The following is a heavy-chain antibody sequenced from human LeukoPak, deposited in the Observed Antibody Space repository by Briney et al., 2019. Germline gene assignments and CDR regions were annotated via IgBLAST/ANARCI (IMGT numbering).Heavy chain of an antibody. CDR1: GFTFSSYA. CDR2: MSGSGGST. D-gene: IGHD4-17*01. J-gene: IGHJ1*01. Sequence: GGSLRLSFAASGFTFSSYAMSWVRQAPGKGLEWVSVMSGSGGSTYYADSVKGRFTISRDNSKNTLYLQMNSLRAEDTAVYYCAKEVYGDSTGGRFQHWGQGTLVTVSS. V-gene: IGHV3-23*01. CDR3: AKEVYGDSTGGRFQH.